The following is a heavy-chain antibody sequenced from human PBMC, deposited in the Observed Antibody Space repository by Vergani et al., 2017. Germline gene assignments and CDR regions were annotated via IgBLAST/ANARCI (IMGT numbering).Heavy chain of an antibody. CDR1: GFTFSSYG. V-gene: IGHV3-30*18. D-gene: IGHD6-19*01. CDR3: AKGSSGWYSFDY. Sequence: VQLLESGGGLVQPGGSLRLSCAASGFTFSSYGMHWVRQAPGKGLGWVAVISYDGSNKYYADSVKGRFTISRDNSKNTLYLQMNSLRAEDTSVYYCAKGSSGWYSFDYWGQGTLVTVSS. J-gene: IGHJ4*02. CDR2: ISYDGSNK.